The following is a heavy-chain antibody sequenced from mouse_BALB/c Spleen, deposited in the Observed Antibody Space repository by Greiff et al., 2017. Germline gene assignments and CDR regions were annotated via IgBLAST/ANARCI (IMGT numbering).Heavy chain of an antibody. CDR3: ARDLDYYGDYYFDY. CDR2: INSNGGST. J-gene: IGHJ2*01. D-gene: IGHD1-1*01. CDR1: GFTFSSYG. Sequence: EVQRVESGGGLVQPGGSLKLSCAASGFTFSSYGMSWVRQTPDKRLELVATINSNGGSTYYPDSVKGRFTISRDNAKNTLYLQMSSLKSEDTAMYYCARDLDYYGDYYFDYWGQGTTLTVSS. V-gene: IGHV5-6-3*01.